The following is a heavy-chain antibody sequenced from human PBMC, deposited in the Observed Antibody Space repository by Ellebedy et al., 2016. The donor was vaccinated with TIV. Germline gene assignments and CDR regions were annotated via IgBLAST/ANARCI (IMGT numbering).Heavy chain of an antibody. Sequence: PGGSLRLSCAASGFTVSSNYMSWVRQAPGKGLEWVSVIYSGGSTYYADSVKGRFTISRDNSKNTLYLQMNSLRAEDTAVYYCARRDSMIVVVTGAFDIWGQGTMVTVSS. CDR1: GFTVSSNY. D-gene: IGHD3-22*01. J-gene: IGHJ3*02. V-gene: IGHV3-66*04. CDR3: ARRDSMIVVVTGAFDI. CDR2: IYSGGST.